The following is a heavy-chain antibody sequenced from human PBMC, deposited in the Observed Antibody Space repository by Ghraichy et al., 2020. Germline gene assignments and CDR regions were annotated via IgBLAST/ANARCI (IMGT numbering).Heavy chain of an antibody. D-gene: IGHD3-3*01. V-gene: IGHV3-23*01. CDR1: GFPFSTYV. J-gene: IGHJ5*02. CDR2: ISGSGGST. Sequence: GGSLRLSCAASGFPFSTYVMSWVRQCPGKGLEWVSAISGSGGSTYYADSVQGRFTIPRDNSNNKLYLLMNCLRAEDTAVYYCATWSGPWGQGTLVTVSS. CDR3: ATWSGP.